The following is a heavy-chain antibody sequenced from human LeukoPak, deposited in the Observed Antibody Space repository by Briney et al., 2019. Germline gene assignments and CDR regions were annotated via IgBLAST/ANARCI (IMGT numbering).Heavy chain of an antibody. CDR2: ISSSSSTI. CDR3: ARDQDYYDSSDY. CDR1: GFTFSTNA. V-gene: IGHV3-48*02. Sequence: GGSLRLSCAGSGFTFSTNAMSWVRQAPGKGLEWVSYISSSSSTIYYADSVKGRFTISRDNAKNSLYLQMSSLRDEDTAVYYCARDQDYYDSSDYWGQGTLVTVYS. J-gene: IGHJ4*02. D-gene: IGHD3-22*01.